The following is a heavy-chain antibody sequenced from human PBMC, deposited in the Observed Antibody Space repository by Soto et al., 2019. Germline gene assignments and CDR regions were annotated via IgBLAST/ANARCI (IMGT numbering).Heavy chain of an antibody. CDR1: RYTFTSYY. CDR3: ARSSGGTSGIIREGPNWLAP. J-gene: IGHJ5*02. D-gene: IGHD1-7*01. Sequence: ASVKVSCKARRYTFTSYYINWVGQAAGQGREWMGVINPHGGSTAYAQKFKGRVTLTRDTSASTVYMEVSSLTSEDTAMYYCARSSGGTSGIIREGPNWLAPCAKGTRV. V-gene: IGHV1-46*01. CDR2: INPHGGST.